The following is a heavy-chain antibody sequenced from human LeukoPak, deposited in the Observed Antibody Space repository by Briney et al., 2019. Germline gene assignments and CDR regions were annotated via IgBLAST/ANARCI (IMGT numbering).Heavy chain of an antibody. CDR2: IKQDGSEK. J-gene: IGHJ6*03. Sequence: GGSLRLSCAASGFTFSSYWMSWVRQAPGKGLEWVANIKQDGSEKYYVDSVKGRFTISRDNAKNSLYLQMNSLRAEDTAVYYCARDRGMSSGWPKYYYYYYMDVWGKGTTVTISS. CDR3: ARDRGMSSGWPKYYYYYYMDV. V-gene: IGHV3-7*01. CDR1: GFTFSSYW. D-gene: IGHD6-19*01.